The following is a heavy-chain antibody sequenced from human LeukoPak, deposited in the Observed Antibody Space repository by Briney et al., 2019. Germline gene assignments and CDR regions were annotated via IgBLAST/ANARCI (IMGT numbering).Heavy chain of an antibody. V-gene: IGHV3-74*01. CDR3: ARDSYTSPDY. J-gene: IGHJ4*02. CDR2: INREGTTT. CDR1: GFTFSNFR. D-gene: IGHD2-2*01. Sequence: GGSLRLSCAASGFTFSNFRMYWVRQAPGKGLVWVSRINREGTTTVYADSVKGRFTISRDNAKSTLYLQMNSLRAEDTAVYYCARDSYTSPDYWGQGTLVTVSA.